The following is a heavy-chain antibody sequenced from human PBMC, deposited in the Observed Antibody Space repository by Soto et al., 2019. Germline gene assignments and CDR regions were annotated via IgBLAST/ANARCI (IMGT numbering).Heavy chain of an antibody. CDR1: GFTFSSYS. V-gene: IGHV3-21*01. CDR3: ARAPSSWHNWFDP. Sequence: PGGSLRLSCAASGFTFSSYSMNWVRQAPGKGLEWVSSISSSSSYIYYADSVKGRFTISRDNAKNSLYLQMNSLRAEDTAVYYCARAPSSWHNWFDPWGQGTLVTV. J-gene: IGHJ5*02. CDR2: ISSSSSYI. D-gene: IGHD6-13*01.